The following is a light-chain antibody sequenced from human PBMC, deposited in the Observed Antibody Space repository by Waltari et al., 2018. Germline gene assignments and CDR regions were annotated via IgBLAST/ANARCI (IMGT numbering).Light chain of an antibody. Sequence: EIVMTQSPATVSVSPGDRATLSCRARQNINNHVAWYQQKPGQAPRVLIFGVTNRATGIPGRFGGSGSGTEYTLTISSLQSDDVAVYYCQQYDKGLWTFGQGTKVEIK. CDR1: QNINNH. CDR2: GVT. CDR3: QQYDKGLWT. J-gene: IGKJ1*01. V-gene: IGKV3-15*01.